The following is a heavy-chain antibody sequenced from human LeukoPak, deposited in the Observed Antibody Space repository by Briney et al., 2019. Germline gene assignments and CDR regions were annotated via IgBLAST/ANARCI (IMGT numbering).Heavy chain of an antibody. CDR2: ISHDGSNK. Sequence: GGSLRLSCAASGFTFSSYAMHWVRQAPDKGLEWVAVISHDGSNKYYADSVKGRFSISRDNSKNTLYLQMNSLRAEDTAVYYCAKDPQGAVAGLFDYWGQGTLVTVSS. CDR3: AKDPQGAVAGLFDY. D-gene: IGHD6-19*01. V-gene: IGHV3-30-3*01. CDR1: GFTFSSYA. J-gene: IGHJ4*02.